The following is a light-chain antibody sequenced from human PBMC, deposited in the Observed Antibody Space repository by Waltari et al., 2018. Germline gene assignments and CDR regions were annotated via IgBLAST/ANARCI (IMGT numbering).Light chain of an antibody. CDR1: QSVLYSPNNKNY. Sequence: DIVMTQSPDSLAVSLGERATLNCKSSQSVLYSPNNKNYVSWYQQKPGQPPNLLISWASTRESGVPDRFSGSASGTDFTLTISSLQAEDVAVYYCQQHSSPPFTFGPGTRLEIK. CDR3: QQHSSPPFT. CDR2: WAS. J-gene: IGKJ3*01. V-gene: IGKV4-1*01.